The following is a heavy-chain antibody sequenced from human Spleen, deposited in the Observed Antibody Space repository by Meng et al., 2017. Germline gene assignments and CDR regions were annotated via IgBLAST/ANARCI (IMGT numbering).Heavy chain of an antibody. CDR2: ISTNTGNP. V-gene: IGHV7-4-1*02. CDR3: TRDGYSDCSSTSCFDF. CDR1: GYTFTGYY. Sequence: ASVKVSCKASGYTFTGYYMHWVRQAPGQGLEWMGWISTNTGNPTYAHGFTGRFVFSLDTSASTAYLQISSLKADDTAVYYCTRDGYSDCSSTSCFDFWGQGTLVTVSS. J-gene: IGHJ4*02. D-gene: IGHD2-2*01.